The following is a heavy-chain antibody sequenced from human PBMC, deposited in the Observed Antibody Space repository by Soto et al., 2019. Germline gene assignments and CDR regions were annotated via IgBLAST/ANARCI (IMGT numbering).Heavy chain of an antibody. CDR2: INPNSGGT. V-gene: IGHV1-2*04. CDR3: ARVRCSSTSCYGRGAFDI. D-gene: IGHD2-2*01. CDR1: GYTFTGYY. Sequence: GASVKVSCKASGYTFTGYYMHWVRQAPGQGLEWMGWINPNSGGTNYAQKFQGWVTMTRDTSISTAYMELSRLRSDDTAVYYCARVRCSSTSCYGRGAFDIWGQGTMVTVSS. J-gene: IGHJ3*02.